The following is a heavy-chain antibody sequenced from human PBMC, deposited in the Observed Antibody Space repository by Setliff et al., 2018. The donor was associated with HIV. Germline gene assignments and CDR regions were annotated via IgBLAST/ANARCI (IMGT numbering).Heavy chain of an antibody. CDR2: ISWNSGSI. CDR3: HCFMAG. CDR1: GFTFDDYA. V-gene: IGHV3-9*01. Sequence: PGGSLRLSCAASGFTFDDYAMHWVRQAPGKGLEWVSGISWNSGSIGYADSVKGRFTISRDNAKNTLYLQMNSLRGEDTAVYYCHCFMAGWGKGTTVTVSS. J-gene: IGHJ6*03.